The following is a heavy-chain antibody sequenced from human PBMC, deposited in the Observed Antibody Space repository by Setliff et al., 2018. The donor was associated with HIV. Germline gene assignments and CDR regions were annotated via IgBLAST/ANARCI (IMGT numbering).Heavy chain of an antibody. CDR1: GYTFTGYY. CDR3: ALASIVSTARWNH. V-gene: IGHV1-2*02. J-gene: IGHJ5*02. Sequence: ASVKVSCKASGYTFTGYYIHWVRQAPGQGLEWMGWINPHSGGTNYAQKFQGRVTMTRDTSISTAYMDLSSLASDDTAVYYCALASIVSTARWNHWGRGTLVTVSS. D-gene: IGHD1-26*01. CDR2: INPHSGGT.